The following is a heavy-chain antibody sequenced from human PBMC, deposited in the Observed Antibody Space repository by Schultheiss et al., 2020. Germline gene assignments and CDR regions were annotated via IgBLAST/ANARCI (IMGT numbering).Heavy chain of an antibody. D-gene: IGHD6-6*01. CDR1: GGSFSGYY. CDR3: ASEGSSSSALDY. CDR2: IYYSGST. Sequence: SETLSLTCAVYGGSFSGYYWSWIRQPPGKGLEWIGSIYYSGSTYYNPSLKSRVTISVDTSKNQFSLKLSSVTAADTAVYYCASEGSSSSALDYWGQGTLVTVSS. V-gene: IGHV4-34*01. J-gene: IGHJ4*02.